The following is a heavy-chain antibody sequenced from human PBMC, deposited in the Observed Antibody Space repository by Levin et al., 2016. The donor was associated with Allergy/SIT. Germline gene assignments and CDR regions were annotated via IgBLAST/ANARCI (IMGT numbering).Heavy chain of an antibody. Sequence: GGSLRLSCAASGFTFSSYAMHWVRQAPGKGLEWVAVISYDGSNKYYADSVKGRFTISRDNSKNTLYLQMNSLRAEDTAVYYCARGGLRIGYCSGGSCYAPWGQGTLVTVSS. V-gene: IGHV3-30-3*01. J-gene: IGHJ5*02. CDR3: ARGGLRIGYCSGGSCYAP. CDR2: ISYDGSNK. CDR1: GFTFSSYA. D-gene: IGHD2-15*01.